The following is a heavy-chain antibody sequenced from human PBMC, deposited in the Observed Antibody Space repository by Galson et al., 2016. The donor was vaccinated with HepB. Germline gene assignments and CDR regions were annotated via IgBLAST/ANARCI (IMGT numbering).Heavy chain of an antibody. D-gene: IGHD7-27*01. CDR2: IYPGDSDT. V-gene: IGHV5-51*01. Sequence: WVRQLPGKGLEWMGIIYPGDSDTRYSPSFQGQVTISADKSISTAYLQWSSLKASDTAMYYCARLGTGGSYWYFDLWGRGTLVTVSS. CDR3: ARLGTGGSYWYFDL. J-gene: IGHJ2*01.